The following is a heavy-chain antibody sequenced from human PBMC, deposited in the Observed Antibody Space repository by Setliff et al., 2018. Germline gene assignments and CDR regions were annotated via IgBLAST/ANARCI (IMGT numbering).Heavy chain of an antibody. D-gene: IGHD3-3*01. V-gene: IGHV3-74*01. CDR3: ARATLTIFGVVTPFDY. J-gene: IGHJ4*02. Sequence: GGSLRLSCAASGFTFSSYWMHWVRQAPGKGLVWVSRINSDGSSTSYADSVKGRFTISRDNAKNSLYLQMNSLRAEDTAVYHCARATLTIFGVVTPFDYWGQGTLVTVSS. CDR1: GFTFSSYW. CDR2: INSDGSST.